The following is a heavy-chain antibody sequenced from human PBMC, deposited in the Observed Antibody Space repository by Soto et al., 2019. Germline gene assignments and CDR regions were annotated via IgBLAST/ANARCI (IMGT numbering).Heavy chain of an antibody. J-gene: IGHJ4*02. CDR2: MNPNSANT. V-gene: IGHV1-8*01. Sequence: ASVKVSCKASGYTFTSYDINWVRQATGQGLEWMGWMNPNSANTGYAQKFQGRVTMTRNTSISTAYMELSSLRSEDTAVYYCVRGRVMITFGVVIVIDYWGQGSPVTVSS. CDR3: VRGRVMITFGVVIVIDY. D-gene: IGHD3-16*02. CDR1: GYTFTSYD.